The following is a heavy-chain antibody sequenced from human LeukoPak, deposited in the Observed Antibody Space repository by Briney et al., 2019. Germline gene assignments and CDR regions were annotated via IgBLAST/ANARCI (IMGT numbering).Heavy chain of an antibody. J-gene: IGHJ4*02. CDR1: GGSVNGYY. CDR2: IKHDGST. Sequence: SETLSLTCAVYGGSVNGYYWSWLRQPPGKALEWIGEIKHDGSTKYNSSLKSRVTISIDKSKNQFSLKLSSVTAADTAVYYCARHLLRTSTSFDYWDRGNLVTVSS. CDR3: ARHLLRTSTSFDY. D-gene: IGHD1-14*01. V-gene: IGHV4-34*01.